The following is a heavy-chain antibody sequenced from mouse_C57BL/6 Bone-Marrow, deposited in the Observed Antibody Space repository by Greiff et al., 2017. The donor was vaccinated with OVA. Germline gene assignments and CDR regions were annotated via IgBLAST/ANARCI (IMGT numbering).Heavy chain of an antibody. CDR1: GFTFSSYA. J-gene: IGHJ2*01. CDR3: ARDQLRLLGY. Sequence: GQLVESGGGLVKPGGSLKLSCAASGFTFSSYAMSWVRQTPEKRLEWVATISDGGSYTYYPDNVKGRFTISRDNAKNNLYLQMSHLKSEDTAMYYCARDQLRLLGYWGQGTTLTVSS. D-gene: IGHD3-2*02. V-gene: IGHV5-4*01. CDR2: ISDGGSYT.